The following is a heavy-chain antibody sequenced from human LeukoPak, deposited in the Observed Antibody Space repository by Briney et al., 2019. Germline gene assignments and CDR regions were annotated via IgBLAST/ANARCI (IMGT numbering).Heavy chain of an antibody. CDR2: INSDGSST. Sequence: SGGSLRLSCAASGFTFRTYAMSWVRQAPGKGLEWVSRINSDGSSTNYADSVKGRFTISRDNAKNTLYLQMNSLRAEDTAVYYCAKAVAGINTFDYWGQGTLVTVSS. CDR1: GFTFRTYA. D-gene: IGHD6-19*01. J-gene: IGHJ4*02. V-gene: IGHV3-74*01. CDR3: AKAVAGINTFDY.